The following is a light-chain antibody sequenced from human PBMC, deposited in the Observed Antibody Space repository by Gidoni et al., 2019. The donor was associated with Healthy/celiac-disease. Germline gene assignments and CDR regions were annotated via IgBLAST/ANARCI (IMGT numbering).Light chain of an antibody. V-gene: IGLV2-14*01. CDR3: SSYTSSSTPLYV. CDR2: EVS. Sequence: QSALTQPASVSGSPGQSITISCTGTSSDVGGYNYVSWYQQHPGKAPKLMIYEVSNRPSGVSNRFSGSKSGNTASLTISGLQAEDEADYYCSSYTSSSTPLYVFGTGTKVXVX. J-gene: IGLJ1*01. CDR1: SSDVGGYNY.